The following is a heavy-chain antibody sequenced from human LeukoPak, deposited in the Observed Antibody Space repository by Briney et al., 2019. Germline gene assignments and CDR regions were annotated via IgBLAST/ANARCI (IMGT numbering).Heavy chain of an antibody. J-gene: IGHJ5*02. D-gene: IGHD6-25*01. CDR2: INTSGST. V-gene: IGHV4-4*07. CDR1: GGSISSYY. Sequence: PSETLSLTCTVSGGSISSYYWTWIRQSAGKGLEWIGRINTSGSTNYNPSLRSRVTMSVNTSKNQFSLNLASVTAADTAVYSCAREGGDPRWLDPWGQGTLVTVSS. CDR3: AREGGDPRWLDP.